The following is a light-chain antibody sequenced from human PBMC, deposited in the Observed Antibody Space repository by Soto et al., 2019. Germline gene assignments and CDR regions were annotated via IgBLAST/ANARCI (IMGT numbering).Light chain of an antibody. CDR2: DAS. CDR1: QDISSA. CDR3: QQFNNYPLT. J-gene: IGKJ5*01. Sequence: AIQLTQSPSSLSASVGDRFTITFRASQDISSALAWYQQKPGKAPKLLISDASSLESGVPSRFSGSGSGTDFTLTISSLQPEDFATYYCQQFNNYPLTFGQGTRLEIK. V-gene: IGKV1D-13*01.